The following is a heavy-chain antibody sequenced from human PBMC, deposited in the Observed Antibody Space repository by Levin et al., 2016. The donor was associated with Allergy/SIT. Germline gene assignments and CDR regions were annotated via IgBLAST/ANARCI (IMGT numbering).Heavy chain of an antibody. CDR2: INPSGGST. J-gene: IGHJ4*02. V-gene: IGHV1-46*01. CDR1: GGTFSSYA. CDR3: AKGGISGSYSDY. D-gene: IGHD1-26*01. Sequence: ASVKVSCKASGGTFSSYAISWVRQAPGQGLEWMGIINPSGGSTSYAQKFQGRVTMTRDTSTSTVYMELSSLRAEDTAVYYCAKGGISGSYSDYWGQGTLVTVSS.